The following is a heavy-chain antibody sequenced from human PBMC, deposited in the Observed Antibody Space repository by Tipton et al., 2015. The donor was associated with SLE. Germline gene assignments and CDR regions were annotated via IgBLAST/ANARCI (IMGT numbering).Heavy chain of an antibody. Sequence: GLVKPSETLSLTCTVSGGSISGYYWSWIRQPPGKGLEWIGYIYYSGSTNYNPSLKSRVTISVDTSKNQFSLKLSSVTAADTAFYYCATGGIDDAFDIWGQGTMVTVSS. CDR3: ATGGIDDAFDI. CDR2: IYYSGST. CDR1: GGSISGYY. J-gene: IGHJ3*02. V-gene: IGHV4-59*08. D-gene: IGHD3-16*01.